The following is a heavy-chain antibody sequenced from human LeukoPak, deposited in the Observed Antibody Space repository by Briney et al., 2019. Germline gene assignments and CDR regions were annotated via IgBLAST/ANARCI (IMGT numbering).Heavy chain of an antibody. D-gene: IGHD1-26*01. J-gene: IGHJ4*02. Sequence: GGSLRLSCAASGFTFSSYWMHWVRHAPGKGLLWVSRINSDESVTTYADSVKGRFTISRDNAKNTLYLQMNSLRAEDTAVYYCTRATGSLYGLGYWGQGTLVTVSS. V-gene: IGHV3-74*01. CDR1: GFTFSSYW. CDR3: TRATGSLYGLGY. CDR2: INSDESVT.